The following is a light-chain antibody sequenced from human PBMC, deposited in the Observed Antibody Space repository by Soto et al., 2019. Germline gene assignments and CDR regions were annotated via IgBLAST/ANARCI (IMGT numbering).Light chain of an antibody. CDR3: QQYGSSGT. J-gene: IGKJ1*01. Sequence: EIVLTHSPGTLSLSPGERGTLSCRASQSVSSNYLAWYQQKPGQAPRLLIYGASSRATGIPDRFSGSGSGTDFTLTISRLEPEDFAVYYCQQYGSSGTFGQGTKVDI. CDR2: GAS. V-gene: IGKV3-20*01. CDR1: QSVSSNY.